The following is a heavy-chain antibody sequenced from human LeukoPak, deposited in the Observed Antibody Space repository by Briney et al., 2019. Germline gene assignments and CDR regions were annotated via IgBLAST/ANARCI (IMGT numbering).Heavy chain of an antibody. V-gene: IGHV1-2*02. Sequence: ASAKVSCKASGYTFTDYYLHRVRQAPGQGLEWMGWIHPNSGGTNYAQKFQGRVAMTRDTSISTAYMELSSLRSDDTAVYYCARLAAVPGWGQGTLVTVSS. CDR1: GYTFTDYY. J-gene: IGHJ1*01. CDR2: IHPNSGGT. D-gene: IGHD6-19*01. CDR3: ARLAAVPG.